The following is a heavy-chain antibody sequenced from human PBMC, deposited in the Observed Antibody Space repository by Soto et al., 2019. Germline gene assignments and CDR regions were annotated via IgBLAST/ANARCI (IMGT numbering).Heavy chain of an antibody. D-gene: IGHD3-3*01. Sequence: ASVKVSCKASGGTFSSYTISWVRQAPGQGLEWMGRIIPILGIANYAQKFQGRVTITADKSTSTAYMELSSLRSEDTAVYYCARTAPGYGVALPPPYYFDYWGQGTLVTVSS. V-gene: IGHV1-69*02. CDR3: ARTAPGYGVALPPPYYFDY. CDR1: GGTFSSYT. J-gene: IGHJ4*02. CDR2: IIPILGIA.